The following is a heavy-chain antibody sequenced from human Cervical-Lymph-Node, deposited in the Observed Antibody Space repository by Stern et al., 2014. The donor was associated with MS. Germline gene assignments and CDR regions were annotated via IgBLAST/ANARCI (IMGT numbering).Heavy chain of an antibody. Sequence: QDQLVQSGAEVKKPGASVKVSCKASGYTFTDYYMHWVRQAPGQGLEWMGIINPGGTSTSYAQKFQGRVTVTRETSTSTVYMELRSLRSDDTAVYYCARGERNFHSWGQGTLVTVSS. CDR2: INPGGTST. CDR1: GYTFTDYY. CDR3: ARGERNFHS. V-gene: IGHV1-46*01. J-gene: IGHJ4*02.